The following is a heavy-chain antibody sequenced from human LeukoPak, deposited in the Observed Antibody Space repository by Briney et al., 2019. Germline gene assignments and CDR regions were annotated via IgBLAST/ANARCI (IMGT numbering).Heavy chain of an antibody. CDR3: ARDKWSDIGALDI. V-gene: IGHV4-61*02. D-gene: IGHD2-15*01. J-gene: IGHJ3*02. CDR2: IYTSGST. Sequence: PSETLSLTCTVSGGSISSGSYYWSWIRQPAGKGLEWIGRIYTSGSTNYNPSLKSRVSISVDTSKNQFSLKLRSVSAADTAVYYCARDKWSDIGALDIWGQGTMVTVSS. CDR1: GGSISSGSYY.